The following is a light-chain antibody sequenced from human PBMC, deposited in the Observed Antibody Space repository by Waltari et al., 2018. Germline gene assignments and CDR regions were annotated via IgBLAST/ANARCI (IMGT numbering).Light chain of an antibody. Sequence: EIVLTQSPGTVSLSPGERATLSCRASQSISNPYLAWYQQKPGQAPRLLIYGASSRATGIPDRFSGSGSGTDFTLTISRLESEDFAVYYCQSYDNSPPMYTFGQGTKLEI. CDR3: QSYDNSPPMYT. V-gene: IGKV3-20*01. CDR1: QSISNPY. J-gene: IGKJ2*01. CDR2: GAS.